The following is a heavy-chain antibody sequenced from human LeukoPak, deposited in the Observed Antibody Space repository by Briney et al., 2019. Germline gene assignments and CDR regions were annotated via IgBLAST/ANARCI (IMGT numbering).Heavy chain of an antibody. CDR2: ISYDGSNK. CDR3: ARGVQQSLGGIGYFDY. J-gene: IGHJ4*02. Sequence: GGSLRLSCAASGFTFSSYAMHWVRQAPGKGLEWVAVISYDGSNKYYADSVKGRFTISRDNSKNTLYLQMNSLRAEDTAVYYCARGVQQSLGGIGYFDYWGQGTLVTVSS. V-gene: IGHV3-30-3*01. CDR1: GFTFSSYA. D-gene: IGHD3-16*01.